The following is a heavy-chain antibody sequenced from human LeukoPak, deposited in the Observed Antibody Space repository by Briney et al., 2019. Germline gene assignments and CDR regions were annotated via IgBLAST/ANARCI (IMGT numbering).Heavy chain of an antibody. CDR1: GGSISSGGYY. D-gene: IGHD3-10*01. CDR2: IYYSGST. V-gene: IGHV4-31*03. J-gene: IGHJ4*02. Sequence: SETLSLTCTVSGGSISSGGYYWSWIRQHPGKGLEWIGYIYYSGSTYYNPSLKSRVTISVDTSKNQFSLKLSSVTAADTAVYYCARGPSSYYYGSGPLGYWGQGTLVTVSS. CDR3: ARGPSSYYYGSGPLGY.